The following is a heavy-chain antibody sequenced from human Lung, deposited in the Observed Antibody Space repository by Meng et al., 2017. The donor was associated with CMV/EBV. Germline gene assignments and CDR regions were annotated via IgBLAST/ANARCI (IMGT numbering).Heavy chain of an antibody. J-gene: IGHJ5*02. Sequence: SXTLSLXCNISGDPMANFYWTWIRQPPGKGLEWVGSVFHTGDTKYNSSLKGRLTLSVDTSRKQVSLRLVSLNTADTATYYCARGRSCVDGVCYDDHNYFGPWXQGTXVTVSS. CDR1: GDPMANFY. CDR3: ARGRSCVDGVCYDDHNYFGP. V-gene: IGHV4-59*01. D-gene: IGHD2-21*02. CDR2: VFHTGDT.